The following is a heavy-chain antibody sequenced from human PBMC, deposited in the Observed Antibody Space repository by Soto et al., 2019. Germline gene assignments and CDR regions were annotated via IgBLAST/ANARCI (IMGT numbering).Heavy chain of an antibody. V-gene: IGHV4-34*01. CDR2: INHSGST. Sequence: SETLSLTCAVDGGSFSGCYWSWIRQPPGKGLEWIGEINHSGSTNYNPSLKSRVTISVDTSKNQFSLKLSSVTAADTAVYYCARGTYYDFWSGYRPRVGFDPWGQGTLVTVSS. J-gene: IGHJ5*02. CDR3: ARGTYYDFWSGYRPRVGFDP. D-gene: IGHD3-3*01. CDR1: GGSFSGCY.